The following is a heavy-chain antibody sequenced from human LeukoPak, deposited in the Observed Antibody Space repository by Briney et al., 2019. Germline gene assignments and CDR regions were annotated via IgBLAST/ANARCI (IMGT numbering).Heavy chain of an antibody. CDR3: ARADVSGYHRQLRYFDL. Sequence: PGGSLRLSCAVSGFTFSSYAMHWVRQAPGKGLEWVAVISYDGTNKYYADSVKGRFTISRDNSKNTLYLQMNSLRAEDTAVYYCARADVSGYHRQLRYFDLWGRGTLVTVSS. V-gene: IGHV3-30*04. J-gene: IGHJ2*01. D-gene: IGHD5-12*01. CDR1: GFTFSSYA. CDR2: ISYDGTNK.